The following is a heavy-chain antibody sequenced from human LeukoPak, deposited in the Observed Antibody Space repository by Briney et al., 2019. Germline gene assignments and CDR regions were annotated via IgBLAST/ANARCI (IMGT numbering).Heavy chain of an antibody. CDR2: ISGSGGST. Sequence: GGSLRLSWAASGFTFSSYWMSWVRQAPGKGLEWVSAISGSGGSTYYADSVKGRFTISRDNSKNTLYLQMNSLRAEDTAVYYCATPPTSTTSGGYWGQGTLVTVSS. J-gene: IGHJ4*02. V-gene: IGHV3-23*01. CDR3: ATPPTSTTSGGY. CDR1: GFTFSSYW. D-gene: IGHD4-11*01.